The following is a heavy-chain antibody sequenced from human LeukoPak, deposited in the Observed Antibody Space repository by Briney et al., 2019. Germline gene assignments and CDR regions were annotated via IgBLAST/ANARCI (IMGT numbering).Heavy chain of an antibody. Sequence: GGSLRLSCTASGFTFGDYAMSWVRQAPGKGLEWVSRVRSETDGGTTDYAAPVQGRFTISRDDSKNTLYLQMNSLETDDTAVYYCTTLSYAAAPTWGQGTLVTVSS. J-gene: IGHJ5*02. V-gene: IGHV3-15*01. CDR2: VRSETDGGTT. CDR3: TTLSYAAAPT. D-gene: IGHD2-2*01. CDR1: GFTFGDYA.